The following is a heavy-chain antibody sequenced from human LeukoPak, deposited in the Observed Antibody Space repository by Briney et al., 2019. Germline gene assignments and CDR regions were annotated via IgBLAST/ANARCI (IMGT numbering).Heavy chain of an antibody. CDR2: IWYDGSQK. Sequence: GRSLRLSCVASGSNFRTYGMHWVRQAPGKGLEWVAVIWYDGSQKYYADSVRGRFTTSRDYSKNTLYLQMDSLRAEDTAVYYCAKDRDVGYFDYWGQGTLVTVSS. J-gene: IGHJ4*02. CDR3: AKDRDVGYFDY. CDR1: GSNFRTYG. V-gene: IGHV3-33*06.